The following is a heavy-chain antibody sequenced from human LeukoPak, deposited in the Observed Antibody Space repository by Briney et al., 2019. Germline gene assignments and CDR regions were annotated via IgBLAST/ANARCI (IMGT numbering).Heavy chain of an antibody. D-gene: IGHD3-16*01. CDR2: ISPSSGDS. CDR1: GFMFSSYF. Sequence: GGSLTLSCAASGFMFSSYFMNWVRQAPGKGLEWVSSISPSSGDSYYADSVRGRFTISRDNAKNSLYLQMNSLRAEDTAVYYCARDGGAVHFDYWGQGTLVTVSS. J-gene: IGHJ4*02. CDR3: ARDGGAVHFDY. V-gene: IGHV3-21*01.